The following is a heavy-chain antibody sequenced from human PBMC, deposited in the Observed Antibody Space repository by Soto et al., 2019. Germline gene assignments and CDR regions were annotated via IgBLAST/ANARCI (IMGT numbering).Heavy chain of an antibody. J-gene: IGHJ4*02. CDR2: ISSSGSTK. Sequence: QVQLVESGGGLVKPGGSLRLSCAASGFTFSDYYMNWIRQAPGKGLEWVSYISSSGSTKYYGDSVKGRFTISRDNAKNSLYLQMNSLRAEDTAMYYCARDIVVVVAPGLAYFDYWGQGTLVTVSS. D-gene: IGHD2-15*01. V-gene: IGHV3-11*01. CDR1: GFTFSDYY. CDR3: ARDIVVVVAPGLAYFDY.